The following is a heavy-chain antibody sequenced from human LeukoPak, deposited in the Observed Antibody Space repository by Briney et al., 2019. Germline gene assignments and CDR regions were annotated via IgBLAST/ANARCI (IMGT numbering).Heavy chain of an antibody. CDR2: IYYSGST. J-gene: IGHJ4*02. CDR3: ARVGVVVPAAKPFFDY. CDR1: GGSISSGGYY. D-gene: IGHD2-2*01. V-gene: IGHV4-31*03. Sequence: PSETLSLTCTVSGGSISSGGYYGSWIRQHPGKGLEWIGYIYYSGSTYYNPSLKSRVTISVDTSKNQFSLKLSSVTAADTAVYYCARVGVVVPAAKPFFDYWGQGTLVTVSS.